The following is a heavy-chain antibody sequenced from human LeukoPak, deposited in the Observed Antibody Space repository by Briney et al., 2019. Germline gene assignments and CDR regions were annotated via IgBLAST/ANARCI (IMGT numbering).Heavy chain of an antibody. D-gene: IGHD3-10*01. V-gene: IGHV3-30*04. Sequence: GGSLRLSCAASGFTFSSYAMHWVRQAPGKGLEWVAVISYDGSNKYYADSVKGRFTISRDNSKNTLYLQMNSLRAEDTAVYYCARGGTMVRGVIPSHERYGIFDYWGQGTLVTVSS. CDR3: ARGGTMVRGVIPSHERYGIFDY. CDR2: ISYDGSNK. CDR1: GFTFSSYA. J-gene: IGHJ4*02.